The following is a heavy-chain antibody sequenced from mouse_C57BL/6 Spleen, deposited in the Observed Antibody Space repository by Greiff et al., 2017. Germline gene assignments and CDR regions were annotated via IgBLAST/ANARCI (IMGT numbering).Heavy chain of an antibody. CDR1: GFTFSDYY. D-gene: IGHD2-5*01. CDR3: ARVYSNYGFAY. CDR2: ISNGGGST. V-gene: IGHV5-12*01. J-gene: IGHJ3*01. Sequence: DVQLQESGGGLVQPGGSLKLSCAASGFTFSDYYMYWVRQTPEKRLEWVAYISNGGGSTYYPDTVKGRFTISRDNAKNTLYLQMSRLKSEDTAMYYCARVYSNYGFAYWGQGTLVTVSA.